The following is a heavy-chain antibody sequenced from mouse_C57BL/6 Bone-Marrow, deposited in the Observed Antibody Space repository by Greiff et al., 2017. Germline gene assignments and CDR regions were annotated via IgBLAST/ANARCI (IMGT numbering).Heavy chain of an antibody. CDR1: GFNIKDDY. CDR3: TTRGLLLRDFDY. CDR2: IDPENGDT. J-gene: IGHJ2*01. Sequence: DVQLQESGAELVRPGASVKLSCTASGFNIKDDYMHWVKQRPEQGLEWIGWIDPENGDTEYASKFQGKATITADTSSNTAYLQLSSLTSEDTAVYYCTTRGLLLRDFDYWGQGTTLTVSS. D-gene: IGHD1-1*01. V-gene: IGHV14-4*01.